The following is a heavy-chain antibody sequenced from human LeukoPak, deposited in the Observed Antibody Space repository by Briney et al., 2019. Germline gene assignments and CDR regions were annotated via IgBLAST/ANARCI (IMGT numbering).Heavy chain of an antibody. CDR3: ASIDGEQLSDY. D-gene: IGHD6-6*01. V-gene: IGHV4-39*01. CDR1: GGSISSSSYY. Sequence: SETLSLTCTVSGGSISSSSYYWGWIRQPPGKGLEWIGSIYYSGGTYYNPSLKSRVTISVDTSKNQFSLKLSSVTAADTAVYYCASIDGEQLSDYWGQGTLVTVSS. J-gene: IGHJ4*02. CDR2: IYYSGGT.